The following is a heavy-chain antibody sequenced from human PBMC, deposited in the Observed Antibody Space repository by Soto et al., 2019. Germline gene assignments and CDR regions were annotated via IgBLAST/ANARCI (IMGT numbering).Heavy chain of an antibody. CDR1: GFSLSTSGVG. CDR2: VYWDGDK. J-gene: IGHJ4*02. Sequence: QITLKESGPTLVKPTETLTLTCTFSGFSLSTSGVGVGWIRQPPGKALEWLALVYWDGDKRYSPSLKSRLTILKAXSNNQVVLTMTNMDPVDTATYYCAHRRGSWYYFDYWGQGTLVTVSS. D-gene: IGHD3-10*01. CDR3: AHRRGSWYYFDY. V-gene: IGHV2-5*02.